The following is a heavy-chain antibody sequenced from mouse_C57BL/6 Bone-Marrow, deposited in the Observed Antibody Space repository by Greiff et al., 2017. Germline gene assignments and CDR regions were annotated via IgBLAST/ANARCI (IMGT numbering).Heavy chain of an antibody. Sequence: QVQLKQSGAELVKPGASVKLSCKASGYTFTSYWMHWVKQRPGQGLEWIGMIHPNSGSTNYNEKFKSKATLTVDKSSSTAYMQLSSLTSEDSAVYYCARGEGIYYGYYFDYWGQGTTLTVSS. CDR1: GYTFTSYW. CDR3: ARGEGIYYGYYFDY. CDR2: IHPNSGST. J-gene: IGHJ2*01. V-gene: IGHV1-64*01. D-gene: IGHD2-2*01.